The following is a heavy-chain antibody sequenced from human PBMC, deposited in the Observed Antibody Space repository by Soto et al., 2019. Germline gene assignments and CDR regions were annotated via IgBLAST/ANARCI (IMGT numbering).Heavy chain of an antibody. J-gene: IGHJ4*02. Sequence: GGSLRLSCAASGFTFSRYGLHWVRQAPGKVLEWVAVIWYDGSNKYYADSVKGRFTISRDNSKNTLYLQMNSLRAEDTAVYYCARVPSVTPPFFDYWGQGSLVTVFS. CDR1: GFTFSRYG. CDR3: ARVPSVTPPFFDY. CDR2: IWYDGSNK. V-gene: IGHV3-33*01. D-gene: IGHD4-17*01.